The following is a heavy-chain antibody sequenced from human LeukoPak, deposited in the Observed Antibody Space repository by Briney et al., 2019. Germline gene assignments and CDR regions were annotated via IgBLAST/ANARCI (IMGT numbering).Heavy chain of an antibody. CDR1: GFTFSSYA. CDR2: ISGSGGST. J-gene: IGHJ5*02. V-gene: IGHV3-23*01. Sequence: PGGSLRLSCAASGFTFSSYAMSWVRQAPGKGLEWVSAISGSGGSTYYADSVKGRFTISRDNSKNTLYLQMNSLRAEDTAVYYCARDLTGGYSSGWYSWLFDPWGQGTLVSVSS. CDR3: ARDLTGGYSSGWYSWLFDP. D-gene: IGHD6-19*01.